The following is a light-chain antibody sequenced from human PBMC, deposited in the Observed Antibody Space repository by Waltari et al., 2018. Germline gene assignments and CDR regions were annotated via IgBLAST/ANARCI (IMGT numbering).Light chain of an antibody. CDR1: PRVSSSY. V-gene: IGKV3-20*01. J-gene: IGKJ5*01. Sequence: ELVLTQSPGTLSLSPGDRATLSCSASPRVSSSYLAWYQQKPGQAPRRLIYGASSRATGIPDRFSGSGSGTDFTLTISRLEPEDFAVYYCQQYGSSPITFGQGTRLEIK. CDR2: GAS. CDR3: QQYGSSPIT.